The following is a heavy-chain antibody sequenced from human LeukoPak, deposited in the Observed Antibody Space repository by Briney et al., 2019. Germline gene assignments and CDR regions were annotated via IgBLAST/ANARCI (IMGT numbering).Heavy chain of an antibody. CDR3: AKRGDWNSRYSYYYYMDV. D-gene: IGHD1-7*01. J-gene: IGHJ6*03. Sequence: GGSLRLSCAASGFSFSDYGMLWVRQAPGKGLEWVALIRYNGNDKYYGDSVKGRFTISRDNSKNTLYLQMNSLRAEDTAVYYCAKRGDWNSRYSYYYYMDVWGKGTTVTVSS. CDR2: IRYNGNDK. CDR1: GFSFSDYG. V-gene: IGHV3-30*02.